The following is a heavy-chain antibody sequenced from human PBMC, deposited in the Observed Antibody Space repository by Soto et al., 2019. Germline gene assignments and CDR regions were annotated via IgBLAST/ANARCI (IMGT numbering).Heavy chain of an antibody. D-gene: IGHD7-27*01. CDR2: ISSSSSVI. CDR3: ARDLSWGSNWYYYMDV. J-gene: IGHJ6*03. Sequence: GGSLTLSGATSGFMLGACPMNWVRQAPGKGLEWVSYISSSSSVIDYADSVKGRFTVSRDNARNSLYLQMNSLRAEDTAVYYCARDLSWGSNWYYYMDVWGKGTTVTVSS. V-gene: IGHV3-48*01. CDR1: GFMLGACP.